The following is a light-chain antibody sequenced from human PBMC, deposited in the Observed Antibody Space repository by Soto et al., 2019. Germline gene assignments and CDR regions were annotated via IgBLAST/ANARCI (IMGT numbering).Light chain of an antibody. Sequence: EVGLTQSPGTLSLSTGERATLSCRASQSVSSNYLAWYQQKPGQAPRLLIYGASNRATGIPDRFSGSGSGTDFTLTISRLEPEDFAVYYCQQYGSSGTFGQGTKVDI. CDR1: QSVSSNY. V-gene: IGKV3-20*01. CDR2: GAS. CDR3: QQYGSSGT. J-gene: IGKJ1*01.